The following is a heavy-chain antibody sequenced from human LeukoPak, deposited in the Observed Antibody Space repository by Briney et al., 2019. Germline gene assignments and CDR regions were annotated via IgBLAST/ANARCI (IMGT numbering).Heavy chain of an antibody. CDR2: IYHSGST. V-gene: IGHV4-38-2*02. D-gene: IGHD1-26*01. Sequence: PSETLSLTCTVSGYSISSGYYWGWIRQPPGKGLEWIGSIYHSGSTYYNPSLKSRVTISVDTSKNQFSLKLSSVTAADTAVYYCARDSNGGGAADYWGQGTLVIVSS. CDR1: GYSISSGYY. J-gene: IGHJ4*02. CDR3: ARDSNGGGAADY.